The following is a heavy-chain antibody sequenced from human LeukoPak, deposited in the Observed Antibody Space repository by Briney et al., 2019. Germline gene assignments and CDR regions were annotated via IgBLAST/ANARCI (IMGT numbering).Heavy chain of an antibody. Sequence: GSLILSCAASGFIFSTYGMHWVRQAPGKGLEWVAVISYDGSNKYYADSVKGRFTISRDNSKNTLYLQMNSLRAEDTALYYCAKDDGDYGFDYWGQGTLVTVS. J-gene: IGHJ4*02. D-gene: IGHD4-17*01. V-gene: IGHV3-30*18. CDR2: ISYDGSNK. CDR3: AKDDGDYGFDY. CDR1: GFIFSTYG.